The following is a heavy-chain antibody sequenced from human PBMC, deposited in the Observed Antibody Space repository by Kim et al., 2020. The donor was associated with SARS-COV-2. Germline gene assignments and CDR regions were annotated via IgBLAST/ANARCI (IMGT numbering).Heavy chain of an antibody. J-gene: IGHJ4*02. CDR1: GFTFSNSG. D-gene: IGHD6-13*01. CDR2: VSNSGSST. V-gene: IGHV3-23*01. CDR3: VKPLAAAGHIFDY. Sequence: GGSLRLSCAASGFTFSNSGMIWVRQAPGKGLEWVSSVSNSGSSTYYADSVRGRFTISRDNSKNTLYLQMNSLRAEDTAVYYCVKPLAAAGHIFDYWGQGTLVTVSS.